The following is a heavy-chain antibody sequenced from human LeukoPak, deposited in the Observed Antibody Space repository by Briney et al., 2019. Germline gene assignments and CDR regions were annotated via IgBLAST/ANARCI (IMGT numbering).Heavy chain of an antibody. J-gene: IGHJ4*02. CDR2: ISYDGSNK. CDR3: AKDMGFHYDSSGFDY. CDR1: GFTFSSYG. Sequence: GGSLRLSCAASGFTFSSYGMHWVRQAPGKGLEWVAVISYDGSNKYYADSVKGRFTISRYNSKNTLYLQMNSLRAEDTAVYYCAKDMGFHYDSSGFDYWGQGTLVTVSS. V-gene: IGHV3-30*18. D-gene: IGHD3-22*01.